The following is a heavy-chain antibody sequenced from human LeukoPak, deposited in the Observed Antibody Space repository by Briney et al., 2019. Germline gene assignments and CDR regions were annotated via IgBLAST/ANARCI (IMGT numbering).Heavy chain of an antibody. V-gene: IGHV5-51*01. CDR2: IYPGDSDT. J-gene: IGHJ4*02. Sequence: GEPLKISCKGSGYSFTSYWIGWVRQMPGKGLEWMGIIYPGDSDTRYSPSFQGQVTISADKSISTAYLQWSSLTASDTAMYYCARHGPLGYCSSTSCYSTFFDYWGQGTLVTVSS. CDR1: GYSFTSYW. D-gene: IGHD2-2*02. CDR3: ARHGPLGYCSSTSCYSTFFDY.